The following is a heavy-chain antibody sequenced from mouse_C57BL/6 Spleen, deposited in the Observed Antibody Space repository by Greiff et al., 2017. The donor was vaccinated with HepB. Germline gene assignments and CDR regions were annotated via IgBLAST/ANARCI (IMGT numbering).Heavy chain of an antibody. CDR2: ISYDGSN. V-gene: IGHV3-6*01. CDR3: ARERVDSSGFFYAMDY. D-gene: IGHD3-2*02. CDR1: GYSITSGYY. J-gene: IGHJ4*01. Sequence: ESGPGLVKPSQSLSLTCSVTGYSITSGYYWNWIRQFPGNKLEWMGYISYDGSNNYNPSLKNRISITRDTSKNQFFLKLNSVTTEDTATYYCARERVDSSGFFYAMDYWGQGTSVTVSS.